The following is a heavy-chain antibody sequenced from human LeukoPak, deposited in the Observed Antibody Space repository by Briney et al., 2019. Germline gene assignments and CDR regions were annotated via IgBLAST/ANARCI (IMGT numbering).Heavy chain of an antibody. D-gene: IGHD6-19*01. Sequence: PGGSLRLSCAASGFTFSSYAMHWVRQAPGKGLEWVAVISYDGSNKYYADSVKGRFTISRNNSKNTLYLQMNSLRAEDTAVYYCASDLSSTQWLVVPTNYYYYYGMDVWGQGATVTVSS. CDR1: GFTFSSYA. J-gene: IGHJ6*02. V-gene: IGHV3-30-3*01. CDR3: ASDLSSTQWLVVPTNYYYYYGMDV. CDR2: ISYDGSNK.